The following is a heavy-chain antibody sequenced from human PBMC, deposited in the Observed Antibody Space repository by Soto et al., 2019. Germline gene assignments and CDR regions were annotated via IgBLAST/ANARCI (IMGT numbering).Heavy chain of an antibody. CDR2: VSFDGSNK. Sequence: GGSLRLSCAASGFTLNYYPMHWVRQAPGKGLEWVAVVSFDGSNKYYADSVKGRFTISKDNSKNTLYLQMNSLRREDTAVYYCARLPGPLVAVLYIYPLDGREAMSDVDVWGQGTTVTVS. CDR3: ARLPGPLVAVLYIYPLDGREAMSDVDV. V-gene: IGHV3-30-3*01. CDR1: GFTLNYYP. J-gene: IGHJ6*02. D-gene: IGHD6-19*01.